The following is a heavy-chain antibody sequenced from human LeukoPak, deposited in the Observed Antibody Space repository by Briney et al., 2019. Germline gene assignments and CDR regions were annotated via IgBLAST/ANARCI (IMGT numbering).Heavy chain of an antibody. CDR2: IYHSWST. D-gene: IGHD2-2*01. V-gene: IGHV4-34*01. CDR1: GGSFSGHY. Sequence: SETLSLTCAVYGGSFSGHYWSWIRQPPAKGLEWMGYIYHSWSTYYNPSLKSRVTISVGRSKNQFSLKLSSVTAADTAVYYCARGQPGIVVVPAANWFDPWGQGTLVTVSS. J-gene: IGHJ5*02. CDR3: ARGQPGIVVVPAANWFDP.